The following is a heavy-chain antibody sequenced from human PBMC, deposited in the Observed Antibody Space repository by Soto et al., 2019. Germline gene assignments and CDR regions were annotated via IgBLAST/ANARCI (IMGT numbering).Heavy chain of an antibody. CDR1: GFTFSSYA. CDR3: AKSGYGSGSSTPDY. CDR2: ISGSGGST. J-gene: IGHJ4*02. Sequence: GGSLRLSCAASGFTFSSYAMSWVRQAPGKGLEWVSAISGSGGSTYYADSVKGRFTISRDNSKNTLYLQMNSLRAEDTAVYYCAKSGYGSGSSTPDYWGQGTLVTVSS. V-gene: IGHV3-23*01. D-gene: IGHD3-10*01.